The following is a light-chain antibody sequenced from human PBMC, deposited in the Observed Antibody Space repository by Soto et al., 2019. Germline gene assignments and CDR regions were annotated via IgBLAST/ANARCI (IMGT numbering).Light chain of an antibody. CDR3: QQYNSYSLT. CDR2: KAS. CDR1: QSISSW. Sequence: DIQMTQSPSTLSASVGDRVTITCRASQSISSWLAWYQQKPGKAPKLLIYKASSLESGVRSRFSGSGSGTEFTLTISSLQPDDFATYYCQQYNSYSLTFGQGTKVEIK. J-gene: IGKJ1*01. V-gene: IGKV1-5*03.